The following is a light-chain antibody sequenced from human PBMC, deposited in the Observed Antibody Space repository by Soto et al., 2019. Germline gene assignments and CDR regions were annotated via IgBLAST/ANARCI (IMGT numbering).Light chain of an antibody. CDR1: QDISNY. V-gene: IGKV1-33*01. J-gene: IGKJ2*01. CDR2: DAS. Sequence: DIQMTQSPSSLSASLGDRVTITCQASQDISNYLNWYQQKPGQAPKLLIYDASNLETGVPSRFSGSGSRTDFTFTISSLQPEDIATYYCQQYDNLPPYTFGQGTKLEIK. CDR3: QQYDNLPPYT.